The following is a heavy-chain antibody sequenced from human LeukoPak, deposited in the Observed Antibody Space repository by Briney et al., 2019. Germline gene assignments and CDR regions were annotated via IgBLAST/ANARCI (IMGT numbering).Heavy chain of an antibody. CDR3: AGGDSSTEAFDI. CDR2: ISTSGSTI. D-gene: IGHD6-13*01. Sequence: GGSLRLSCAASGFTFTSYTMNWVRRAPGKGLEWVAYISTSGSTIYYADSVKGRFTISRDNAQNSLFLQMNSLRAEDTAVYYCAGGDSSTEAFDIWRQGTMVTVSS. CDR1: GFTFTSYT. J-gene: IGHJ3*02. V-gene: IGHV3-48*01.